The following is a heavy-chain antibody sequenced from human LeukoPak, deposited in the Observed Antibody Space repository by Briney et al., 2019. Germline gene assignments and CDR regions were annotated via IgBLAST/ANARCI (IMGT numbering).Heavy chain of an antibody. V-gene: IGHV3-33*01. J-gene: IGHJ4*02. CDR2: IWYDGSNK. CDR1: GFTFSSYG. D-gene: IGHD3-16*01. CDR3: AREGIRVEGELDY. Sequence: GRSLRLSCAASGFTFSSYGMHWVRQAPGKGLEWVAVIWYDGSNKYYTDSVKGRFTISRDNSKNTLYMQMNSLRAEDTAVYYCAREGIRVEGELDYWGQGTLVTVSS.